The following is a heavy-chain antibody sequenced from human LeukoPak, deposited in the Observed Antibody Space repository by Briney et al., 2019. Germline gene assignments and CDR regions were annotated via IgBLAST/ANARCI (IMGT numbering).Heavy chain of an antibody. Sequence: ASVKVSFTASGYNFTSYAMHWGRQAPGQRLEWIGWINAGNGNTKYSQKFQGRVTITRDTSASTAYMELSSLRSEDTAVYHCARGPKIAVAGKGWFDPWGQGTLVTVSS. CDR2: INAGNGNT. J-gene: IGHJ5*02. V-gene: IGHV1-3*01. CDR1: GYNFTSYA. CDR3: ARGPKIAVAGKGWFDP. D-gene: IGHD6-19*01.